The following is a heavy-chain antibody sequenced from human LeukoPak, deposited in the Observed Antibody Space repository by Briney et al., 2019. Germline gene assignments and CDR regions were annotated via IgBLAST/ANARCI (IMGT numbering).Heavy chain of an antibody. CDR3: ARGHLPTPRSAMDV. D-gene: IGHD3-3*02. V-gene: IGHV3-74*01. CDR1: GFTFSSYW. Sequence: GGSLRLSCAASGFTFSSYWVHWVRQAPGKGLVWVLRVNSDESITTYADSVNGRFTISRDNAKNTLYLRMKSLRAEDTAVYYCARGHLPTPRSAMDVWGQGTTVTVSS. CDR2: VNSDESIT. J-gene: IGHJ6*02.